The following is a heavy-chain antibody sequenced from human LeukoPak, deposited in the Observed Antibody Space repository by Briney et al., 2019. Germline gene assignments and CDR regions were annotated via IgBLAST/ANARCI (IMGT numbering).Heavy chain of an antibody. CDR1: GVSFSGYH. CDR3: ASSWLRPPPLHL. CDR2: IDHSGST. V-gene: IGHV4-34*01. D-gene: IGHD6-19*01. Sequence: PSETLSLTCAVCGVSFSGYHWSWIRQPPGKGLEWIGEIDHSGSTNYNPSLKSRVTISIDTSKYQFSLKLRSVSAADTAVYYCASSWLRPPPLHLWGQGTLVTVSS. J-gene: IGHJ4*02.